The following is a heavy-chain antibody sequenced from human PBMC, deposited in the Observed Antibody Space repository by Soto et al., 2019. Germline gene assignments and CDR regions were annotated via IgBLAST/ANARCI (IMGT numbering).Heavy chain of an antibody. CDR3: TPSYYYGSGTYPQ. D-gene: IGHD3-10*01. V-gene: IGHV3-73*01. Sequence: GGSLRLSCAASGFTFSGSAMHWVRQASGKGLEWVGRIRSKANSYATAYAASVKGRFTISRDDSKNTAYLQMNSLKTEDTAVYYCTPSYYYGSGTYPQWGQGTLLTVSS. CDR2: IRSKANSYAT. CDR1: GFTFSGSA. J-gene: IGHJ4*02.